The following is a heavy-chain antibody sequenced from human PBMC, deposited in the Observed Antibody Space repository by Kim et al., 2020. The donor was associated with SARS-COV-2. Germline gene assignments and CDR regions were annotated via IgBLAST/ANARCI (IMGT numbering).Heavy chain of an antibody. J-gene: IGHJ4*02. CDR1: GGTFSSYA. V-gene: IGHV1-69*13. CDR2: IIPIFGTA. Sequence: SVKVSCKASGGTFSSYAISWVRQAPGQGLEWMGGIIPIFGTANYAQKFQGRVTITADESTSTAYMELSSLRSEDTAVYYCARPHYDSSGYQDYYFDYWGQGTLVTVSS. CDR3: ARPHYDSSGYQDYYFDY. D-gene: IGHD3-22*01.